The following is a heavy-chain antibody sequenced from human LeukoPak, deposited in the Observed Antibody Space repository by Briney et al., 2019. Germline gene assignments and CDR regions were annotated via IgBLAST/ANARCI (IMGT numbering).Heavy chain of an antibody. D-gene: IGHD3-10*01. Sequence: PSETLSLTCTVSGGSISSYYWGWIRQPPGKGLEWIGSIYYSGSTYYNPSLKSRVTISVDTSKNQFSLKLSSVTAADTAVYYCARGRREGSGSLDYWGQGTLVTVSS. CDR2: IYYSGST. CDR3: ARGRREGSGSLDY. J-gene: IGHJ4*02. CDR1: GGSISSYY. V-gene: IGHV4-39*07.